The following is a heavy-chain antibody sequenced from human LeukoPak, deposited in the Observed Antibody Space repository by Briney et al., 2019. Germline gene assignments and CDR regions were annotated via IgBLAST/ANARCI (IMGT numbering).Heavy chain of an antibody. CDR1: GFTFSSYA. D-gene: IGHD3-16*01. J-gene: IGHJ5*02. CDR2: ISYDGYNK. CDR3: AKEGVGNWFDP. V-gene: IGHV3-30*18. Sequence: PGGSLRLSCAASGFTFSSYAIDWVRQAPGKGLEWVALISYDGYNKYYADSVKGRFTISRDNSKNTLYLEMNSLRPEDTAVYYCAKEGVGNWFDPWGQGTLVTVSS.